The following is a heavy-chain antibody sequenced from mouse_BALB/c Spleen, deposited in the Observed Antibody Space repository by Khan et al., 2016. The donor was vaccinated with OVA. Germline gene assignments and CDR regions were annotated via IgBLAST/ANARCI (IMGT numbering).Heavy chain of an antibody. CDR3: ANHGSSSAWLTY. J-gene: IGHJ3*01. Sequence: LEVSGAELAKPGASVKMSCKASGYTFTSYWMHWVKQRPGQGLEWIGYINPSTGYTEYNQRFKDKATLTVDKSSSTAYMQLSSLTSEESAVYYCANHGSSSAWLTYWGQGTLVTVSA. CDR1: GYTFTSYW. V-gene: IGHV1-7*01. CDR2: INPSTGYT. D-gene: IGHD1-1*01.